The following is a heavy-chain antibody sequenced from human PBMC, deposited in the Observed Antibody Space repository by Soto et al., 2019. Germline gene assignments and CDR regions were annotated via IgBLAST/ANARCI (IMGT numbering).Heavy chain of an antibody. CDR2: IYYSGSS. D-gene: IGHD5-18*01. V-gene: IGHV4-59*01. CDR1: GGSISRYF. Sequence: PSETLSLTCTVSGGSISRYFWSWIRQPPGKGLEWIAYIYYSGSSNYNPSLKSRVTISIDTSKNQFSLKLASVTAADTAVYYCARAPYSYGYFDYWGQVTLVTVS. J-gene: IGHJ4*02. CDR3: ARAPYSYGYFDY.